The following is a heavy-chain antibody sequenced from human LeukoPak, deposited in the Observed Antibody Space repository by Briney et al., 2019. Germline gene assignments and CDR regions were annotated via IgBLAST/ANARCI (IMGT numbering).Heavy chain of an antibody. Sequence: PGGSLRLSCAASGFTFSSYAMSWVRQAPGKGLEWVSAISGSGGSTYYADSVKGRFTISRDNSKNTLYLQMNSLRAEDTAVYYCAKNWSRPTWWLVRGGAFDIWGQGTMVTVSS. CDR3: AKNWSRPTWWLVRGGAFDI. CDR2: ISGSGGST. V-gene: IGHV3-23*01. D-gene: IGHD6-19*01. CDR1: GFTFSSYA. J-gene: IGHJ3*02.